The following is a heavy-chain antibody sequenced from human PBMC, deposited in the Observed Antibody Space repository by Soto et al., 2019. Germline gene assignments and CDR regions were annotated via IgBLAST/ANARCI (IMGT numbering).Heavy chain of an antibody. CDR1: GFTFSSYA. J-gene: IGHJ4*02. D-gene: IGHD2-15*01. Sequence: QVQLVESGGGVVQPGRSLRLSCAASGFTFSSYAMHWVRQAPGKGLEWVAVISYDGSNKYYADSVKGRFTISRDNSKNTLYLQMNSLRADDTALYFCAMSCLGQYCPYDVDFWGQGTLVTVSS. CDR3: AMSCLGQYCPYDVDF. V-gene: IGHV3-30-3*01. CDR2: ISYDGSNK.